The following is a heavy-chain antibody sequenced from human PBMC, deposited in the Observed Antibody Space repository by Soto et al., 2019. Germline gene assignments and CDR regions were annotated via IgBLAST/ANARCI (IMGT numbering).Heavy chain of an antibody. Sequence: GGSLRLSCAASGFTFSSYGMHWVRQAPGKGLEWVAVISYSGSNKYYADSGKGRFTISRDNSKNTLYLQMNSLRAEDTAVYYCAKQQGANTAMDTYYYYGMDVWGQGTTVTVSS. CDR2: ISYSGSNK. V-gene: IGHV3-30*18. CDR1: GFTFSSYG. D-gene: IGHD5-18*01. CDR3: AKQQGANTAMDTYYYYGMDV. J-gene: IGHJ6*02.